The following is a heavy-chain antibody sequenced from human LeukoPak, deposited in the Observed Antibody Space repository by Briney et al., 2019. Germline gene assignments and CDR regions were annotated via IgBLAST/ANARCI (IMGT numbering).Heavy chain of an antibody. Sequence: GGSLRLSCAASAFTFSIYAMDWVRQAPGKGLEWVAAISYDGGNEYYADSVKGRFTVSRDNSKNTLYLQMNSLRVEVTAVYYCARVRVGATTGDTFDIWGQGTMVAVAS. CDR3: ARVRVGATTGDTFDI. V-gene: IGHV3-30-3*01. J-gene: IGHJ3*02. CDR2: ISYDGGNE. CDR1: AFTFSIYA. D-gene: IGHD1-26*01.